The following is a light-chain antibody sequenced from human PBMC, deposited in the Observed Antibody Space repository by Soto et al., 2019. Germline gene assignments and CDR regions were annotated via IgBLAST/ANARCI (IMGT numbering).Light chain of an antibody. CDR1: QGVGSN. J-gene: IGKJ1*01. V-gene: IGKV3-15*01. CDR3: QQYATSPGT. CDR2: GAS. Sequence: EVVMTQSPDTLSVSPGDGAALSCRASQGVGSNLAWYQQKPGQAPRLLVYGASTRATGVPARFSGSGSGTEFTLTISSLGSEDFAVYYCQQYATSPGTFGQGTKVAIK.